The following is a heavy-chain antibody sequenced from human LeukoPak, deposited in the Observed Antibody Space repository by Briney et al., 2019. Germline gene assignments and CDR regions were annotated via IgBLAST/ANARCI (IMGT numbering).Heavy chain of an antibody. V-gene: IGHV1-2*02. CDR1: GYTFTGYY. D-gene: IGHD2-2*01. CDR3: ARADIVVVPAAIAGGVYYYYYMDV. CDR2: INPNSGGT. J-gene: IGHJ6*03. Sequence: ASVKVSCKASGYTFTGYYMHWVRQAPGQGLEWMGWINPNSGGTNYAQKFQGRVTMTRDTSLSTAYMELSRLRSDDTAVYYCARADIVVVPAAIAGGVYYYYYMDVWGKGTTVTVSS.